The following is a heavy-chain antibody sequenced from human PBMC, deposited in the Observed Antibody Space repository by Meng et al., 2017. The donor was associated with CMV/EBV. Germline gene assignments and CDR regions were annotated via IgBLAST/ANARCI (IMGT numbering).Heavy chain of an antibody. Sequence: LRLSCAASGFTFTTAAMTWVRQASGKGLEWIGRIKSKIDGGKIDYAAPVRGRFAISRDDSKATVYLQIDTLEIEDTGMYYCTTLLRGFWGQGTLVTVSS. CDR2: IKSKIDGGKI. CDR3: TTLLRGF. V-gene: IGHV3-15*01. J-gene: IGHJ4*02. CDR1: GFTFTTAA. D-gene: IGHD2-15*01.